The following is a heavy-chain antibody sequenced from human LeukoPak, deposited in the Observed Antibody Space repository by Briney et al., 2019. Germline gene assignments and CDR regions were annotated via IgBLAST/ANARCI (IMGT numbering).Heavy chain of an antibody. Sequence: SSGTLSLTCAVSGGSISSSSWWSWVRQPPGKGLEWIGEVYHSGSPNYNPSFRGRVTILVDKSKNQFSLNLGSLTAADTAVYYCARDPNIVSTVTLRAFDIWGQGTMVSVSS. V-gene: IGHV4-4*02. J-gene: IGHJ3*02. D-gene: IGHD5/OR15-5a*01. CDR2: VYHSGSP. CDR1: GGSISSSSW. CDR3: ARDPNIVSTVTLRAFDI.